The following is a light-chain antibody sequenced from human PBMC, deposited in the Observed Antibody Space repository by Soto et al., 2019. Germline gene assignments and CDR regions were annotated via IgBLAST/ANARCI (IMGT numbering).Light chain of an antibody. CDR1: EDINRY. V-gene: IGKV1-33*01. J-gene: IGKJ4*01. CDR3: QQYGNVPLT. Sequence: DIQMTHSPSSLSACVGDRVTITCQASEDINRYLNWYQQKPGKAPRLLIYDISNLEVGVPSRFSGSGSGTDFTFTITSLQPEDVATYFCQQYGNVPLTFGGGTKVDIK. CDR2: DIS.